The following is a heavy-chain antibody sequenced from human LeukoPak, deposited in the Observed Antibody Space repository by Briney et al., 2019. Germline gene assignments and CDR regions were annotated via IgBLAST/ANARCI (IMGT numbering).Heavy chain of an antibody. CDR1: GFTLSSYW. J-gene: IGHJ4*02. Sequence: GSLRLSCAASGFTLSSYWMHWVRQAPGKGLVWVSRISSDGSSTSYADSVKGRFTISRDNAKNTLYLQMNSLRAEDTAVYYCARGGGYSYGCTDYWGQGTLVTVSS. D-gene: IGHD5-18*01. CDR3: ARGGGYSYGCTDY. V-gene: IGHV3-74*01. CDR2: ISSDGSST.